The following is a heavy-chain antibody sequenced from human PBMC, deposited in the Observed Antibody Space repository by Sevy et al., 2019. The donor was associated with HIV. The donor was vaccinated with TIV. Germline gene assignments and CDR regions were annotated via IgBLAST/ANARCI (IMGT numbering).Heavy chain of an antibody. Sequence: GGSLRLSCAASGFTFSNAWMSWVRQAPGKGLEWVGRIKSKTDGGTTDYAAPVKGRFTISRDDSKNTRYLQMNSLKTEDTAVYYCFSGWYDHGAFDIWGQGTMVTVSS. V-gene: IGHV3-15*01. D-gene: IGHD6-19*01. CDR3: FSGWYDHGAFDI. J-gene: IGHJ3*02. CDR1: GFTFSNAW. CDR2: IKSKTDGGTT.